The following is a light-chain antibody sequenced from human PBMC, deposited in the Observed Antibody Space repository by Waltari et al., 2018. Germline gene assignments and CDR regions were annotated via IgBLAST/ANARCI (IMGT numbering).Light chain of an antibody. CDR1: QSVSSD. CDR2: DAS. CDR3: QQSSNWPRT. J-gene: IGKJ4*01. Sequence: IVLTQSPATLSLSPGDRATLSCRASQSVSSDLAWYQQKPGQATRLIIDDASNSATSIAAMISGSGSRADFTITISRLDPEDLAVYCCQQSSNWPRTFGGGTKVEIK. V-gene: IGKV3-11*01.